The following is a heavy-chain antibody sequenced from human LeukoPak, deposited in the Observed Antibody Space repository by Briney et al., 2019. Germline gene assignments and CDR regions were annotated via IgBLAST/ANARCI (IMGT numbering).Heavy chain of an antibody. V-gene: IGHV3-21*01. Sequence: PRGSLRLSCAASGFTFSSYSMNWVRQAPGKGLEWVSSISSSSRYIYYADSVKGRFTISRDNAKNSLYLQMNSLRAEDTAVYYCARDWPTIAAAGTIPEYFQHWGQGTLVTVSS. D-gene: IGHD6-13*01. J-gene: IGHJ1*01. CDR3: ARDWPTIAAAGTIPEYFQH. CDR2: ISSSSRYI. CDR1: GFTFSSYS.